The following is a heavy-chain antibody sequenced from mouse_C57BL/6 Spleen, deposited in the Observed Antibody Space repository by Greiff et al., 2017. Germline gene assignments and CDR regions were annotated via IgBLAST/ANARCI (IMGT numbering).Heavy chain of an antibody. CDR2: ISNGGGST. CDR1: GFTFSDYY. CDR3: ARGSNLVFDV. D-gene: IGHD2-5*01. Sequence: EVHLVESGGGLVQPGGSLKLSCAASGFTFSDYYMYWVRQTPEKRLEWVAYISNGGGSTYYPDTVKGRFTISRDNAKNTLYLQMSRLKSEDTARYYCARGSNLVFDVWGTGTTVTVSS. V-gene: IGHV5-12*01. J-gene: IGHJ1*03.